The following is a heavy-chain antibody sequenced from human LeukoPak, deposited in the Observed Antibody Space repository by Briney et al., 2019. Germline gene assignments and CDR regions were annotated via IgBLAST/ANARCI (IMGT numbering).Heavy chain of an antibody. Sequence: GGSLRLSCAASGFTFTSYYMHWVRQAPGKGLVWVSRISGDGSNTIYADSVKGRFTISRDNAKNTVYLQMNSLRAEDTAVYYCAKDVGSGWYIFDYWGQGTLVTVSS. V-gene: IGHV3-74*01. CDR2: ISGDGSNT. CDR3: AKDVGSGWYIFDY. D-gene: IGHD6-19*01. J-gene: IGHJ4*02. CDR1: GFTFTSYY.